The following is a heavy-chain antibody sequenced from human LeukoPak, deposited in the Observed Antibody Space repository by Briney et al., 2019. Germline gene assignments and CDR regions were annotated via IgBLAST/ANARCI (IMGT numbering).Heavy chain of an antibody. V-gene: IGHV3-21*01. CDR2: ISSSSSYI. J-gene: IGHJ4*02. CDR3: ARDRYYYDSSGYYPMSDY. D-gene: IGHD3-22*01. CDR1: GFTFSSYS. Sequence: GGSLRLSCAASGFTFSSYSMNWVRQAPGKGLEWVSSISSSSSYIYYADSVKGRFTISRDNAKNSLYLQMNSLRAEDTAVYYRARDRYYYDSSGYYPMSDYWGQGTLVTVSS.